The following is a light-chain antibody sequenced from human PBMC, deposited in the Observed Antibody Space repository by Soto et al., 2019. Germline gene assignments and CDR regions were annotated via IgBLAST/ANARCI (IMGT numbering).Light chain of an antibody. V-gene: IGKV3-20*01. CDR1: QSVNSNY. CDR3: QQKWT. Sequence: EVVLTQSPGTLSLSPGEGATLSCRASQSVNSNYLAWYQQKPGQAPRLLIYGASSRAPGIPDRFSGSGSGTDFTLNISRLEPEDFAIYYCQQKWTFGQGTKVDIK. CDR2: GAS. J-gene: IGKJ1*01.